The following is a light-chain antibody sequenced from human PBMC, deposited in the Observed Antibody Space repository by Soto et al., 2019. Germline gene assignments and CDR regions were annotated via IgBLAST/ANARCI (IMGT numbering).Light chain of an antibody. CDR2: AAS. CDR3: QHADSFPLIT. V-gene: IGKV1-39*01. Sequence: DIQMTQSPASLSASVGDRVTVTCRASQSIGRNLNWYQQKPGKAPKLLIYAASSLQSGVPSRFSGSGSGTEFTLTISSLRADDFATYYCQHADSFPLITFGQGTRLAIK. CDR1: QSIGRN. J-gene: IGKJ5*01.